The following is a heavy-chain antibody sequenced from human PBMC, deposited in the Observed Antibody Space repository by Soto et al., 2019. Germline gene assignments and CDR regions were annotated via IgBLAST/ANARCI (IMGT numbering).Heavy chain of an antibody. V-gene: IGHV2-70*04. D-gene: IGHD4-17*01. CDR1: GFSLSTSGMR. Sequence: SGPTLVNPTQTLTLTCTFSGFSLSTSGMRXSWIRQPPGKALEWLARIDWDDDKFYSTSLKTRLTISKDTSKNQVVLTMTNMDPVDTATYYCARIRAGYGDFGAFDIWGQGTMVTVSS. CDR3: ARIRAGYGDFGAFDI. CDR2: IDWDDDK. J-gene: IGHJ3*02.